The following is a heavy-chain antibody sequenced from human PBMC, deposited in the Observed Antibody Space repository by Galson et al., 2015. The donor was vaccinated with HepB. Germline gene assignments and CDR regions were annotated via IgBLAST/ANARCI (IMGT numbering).Heavy chain of an antibody. CDR3: ARDRRASSAYYMDV. V-gene: IGHV1-2*02. CDR1: GYTFTGYY. CDR2: INPNSGGT. Sequence: SVKVSCKASGYTFTGYYMHWVRQAPGQGLEWMGWINPNSGGTNYAHKFQGRVTMTRDTSISTAYMELSRLRSDDTAVYYCARDRRASSAYYMDVWGKGTTVTVSS. J-gene: IGHJ6*03.